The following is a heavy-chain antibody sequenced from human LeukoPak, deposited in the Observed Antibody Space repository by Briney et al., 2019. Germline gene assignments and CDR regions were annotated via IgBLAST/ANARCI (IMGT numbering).Heavy chain of an antibody. Sequence: ASVKVSCKASGYTFTSYPMNWVRQAPGQGLTWMGYINTNTGNPTYAQGFTGRFVFSLDTSVSTAYLQISSLQAEDTAVYFCARGRLSSDYWGQGTLVTVSS. CDR3: ARGRLSSDY. CDR2: INTNTGNP. J-gene: IGHJ4*02. V-gene: IGHV7-4-1*02. D-gene: IGHD6-6*01. CDR1: GYTFTSYP.